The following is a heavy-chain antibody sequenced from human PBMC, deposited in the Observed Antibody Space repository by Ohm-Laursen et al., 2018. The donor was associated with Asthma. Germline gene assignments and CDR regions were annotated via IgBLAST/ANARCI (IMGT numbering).Heavy chain of an antibody. D-gene: IGHD2-2*01. CDR2: INPSGGST. J-gene: IGHJ6*02. V-gene: IGHV1-46*01. CDR3: ARAECSSTSCYATHYYYYGMDV. CDR1: GYTFTSYY. Sequence: ASVKVSCNASGYTFTSYYMHWVRQAPGQGLEWMGIINPSGGSTSYAQKFQGRVTMTRDTSTSTAYMELSSLRSEDTAVYYRARAECSSTSCYATHYYYYGMDVWGQGTTVTVSS.